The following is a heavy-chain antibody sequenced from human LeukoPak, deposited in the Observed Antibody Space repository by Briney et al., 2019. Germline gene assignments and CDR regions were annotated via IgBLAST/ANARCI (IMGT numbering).Heavy chain of an antibody. J-gene: IGHJ3*02. D-gene: IGHD1-26*01. CDR2: ISNSGYSI. CDR3: ARSPYSESYYGDAFDI. Sequence: PGGSLRLSCAASGFTFSTYEMNWVRQAPGKGLEGVSYISNSGYSIYYADSVKGLFTISRDNAKNSLYLQMNSLRAEDTAVYYCARSPYSESYYGDAFDIWGQGTVVTVSS. V-gene: IGHV3-48*03. CDR1: GFTFSTYE.